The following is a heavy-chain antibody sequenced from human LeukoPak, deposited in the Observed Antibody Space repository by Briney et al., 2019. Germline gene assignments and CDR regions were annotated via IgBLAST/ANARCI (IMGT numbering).Heavy chain of an antibody. Sequence: PGGSLRLSCAASGFTVSRNYMTWVRQAPGKGLEWVSVIYSDGDTYYADSVKGRFTISRDNAKNSLYLQMNSLRAEDTAVYYCAREDYGEAFDYWGQGTLVTVSS. CDR1: GFTVSRNY. J-gene: IGHJ4*02. V-gene: IGHV3-66*01. CDR3: AREDYGEAFDY. D-gene: IGHD4-17*01. CDR2: IYSDGDT.